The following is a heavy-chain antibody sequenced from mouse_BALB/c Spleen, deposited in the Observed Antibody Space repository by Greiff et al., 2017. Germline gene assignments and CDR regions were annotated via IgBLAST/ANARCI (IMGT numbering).Heavy chain of an antibody. J-gene: IGHJ4*01. Sequence: VKLQQSGAELVKPGASVKLSCTASGFNIKDTYMHWVKQRPEQGLEWIGRIDPANGNTKYDPKFQGKATITADTSSNTAYLQLSSLTSEDTAVYYCARRLLPYAMDYWGQGTSVTVSS. CDR2: IDPANGNT. CDR1: GFNIKDTY. CDR3: ARRLLPYAMDY. V-gene: IGHV14-3*02. D-gene: IGHD2-3*01.